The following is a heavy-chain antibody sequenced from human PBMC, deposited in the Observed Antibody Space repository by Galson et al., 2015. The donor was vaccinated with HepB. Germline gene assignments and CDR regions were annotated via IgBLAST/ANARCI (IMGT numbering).Heavy chain of an antibody. J-gene: IGHJ5*02. Sequence: SVKVSCKVSGGTFSSYTISWVRQAPGQGLEWMGRIIPILGIANYAQKFQGRVTITADKSTSTAYMELSSLRSEDTAVYYCARTYSSSWSPLDNWFDPWGQGTLVTVSS. CDR2: IIPILGIA. D-gene: IGHD6-13*01. CDR1: GGTFSSYT. V-gene: IGHV1-69*02. CDR3: ARTYSSSWSPLDNWFDP.